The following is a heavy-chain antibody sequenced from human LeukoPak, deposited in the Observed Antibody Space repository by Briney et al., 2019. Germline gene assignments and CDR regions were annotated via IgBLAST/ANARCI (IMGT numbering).Heavy chain of an antibody. CDR1: GYTFTSYA. J-gene: IGHJ2*01. Sequence: GASVKVSCKASGYTFTSYAMNWVRQAPGQGLEWMGWINPNSGDTNYAQKSQGRVTMTRDTSISTAYMELSRLRSDDTAVYYCARGVGPRYFDLWGRGTLVTVSS. CDR3: ARGVGPRYFDL. CDR2: INPNSGDT. D-gene: IGHD1-26*01. V-gene: IGHV1-2*02.